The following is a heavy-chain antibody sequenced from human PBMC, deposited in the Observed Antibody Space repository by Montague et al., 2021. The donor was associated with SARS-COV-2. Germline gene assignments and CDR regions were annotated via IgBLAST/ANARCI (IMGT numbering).Heavy chain of an antibody. Sequence: ETLSLTCAVYGGSFSGYYWSWIRQSPGKGLEWIAEINHSGTTNYNFNPSLRSRVTISVDTSKSQFSLKLSSVTAADTGVYYCARWDPQTLTLIGLRGKSASDYWGQGTLVTVSS. J-gene: IGHJ4*02. V-gene: IGHV4-34*01. CDR1: GGSFSGYY. CDR2: INHSGTT. D-gene: IGHD4-23*01. CDR3: ARWDPQTLTLIGLRGKSASDY.